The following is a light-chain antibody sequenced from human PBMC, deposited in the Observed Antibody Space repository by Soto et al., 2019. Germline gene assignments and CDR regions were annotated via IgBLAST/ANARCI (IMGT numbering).Light chain of an antibody. CDR3: QQLYSYPLS. J-gene: IGKJ4*01. Sequence: DIQLTQSPSFLSACVGDRVTITCRASQDIRSYLAWYQQKPGRVPNVLVYGASTLQGGVTSTFSGCESGSEFTFTITSLQPEDLATYYCQQLYSYPLSFGGGTKVVIE. CDR2: GAS. V-gene: IGKV1-9*01. CDR1: QDIRSY.